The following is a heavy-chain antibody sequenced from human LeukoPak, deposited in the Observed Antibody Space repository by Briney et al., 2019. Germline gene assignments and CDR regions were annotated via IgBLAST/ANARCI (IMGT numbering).Heavy chain of an antibody. CDR1: GFSFSGHW. V-gene: IGHV3-74*01. CDR2: ISPTGSTT. J-gene: IGHJ4*02. D-gene: IGHD6-6*01. CDR3: ARGPNSNWSGLDF. Sequence: GGSLRLSCAASGFSFSGHWMHWARQLPGKGLVWVSRISPTGSTTSYADSVKGRFTVSRDNAKNTLYLQENNLRAEDTAVYYCARGPNSNWSGLDFWGQGTLLTVSS.